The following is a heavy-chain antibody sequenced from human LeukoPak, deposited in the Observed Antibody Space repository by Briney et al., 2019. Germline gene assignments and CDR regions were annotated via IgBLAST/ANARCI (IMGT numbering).Heavy chain of an antibody. J-gene: IGHJ4*02. CDR2: ISGSGGST. CDR1: GFTFSSYA. D-gene: IGHD2-2*01. Sequence: GGSLRLSCAACGFTFSSYAMSWVRQAPGKGLEWVSAISGSGGSTYYADSVKGRFTISRDDSKNTLYLQMNSLRAEDTAVYYCAKLGRYCSSTSCYYFDYWGQGTLVTVSS. CDR3: AKLGRYCSSTSCYYFDY. V-gene: IGHV3-23*01.